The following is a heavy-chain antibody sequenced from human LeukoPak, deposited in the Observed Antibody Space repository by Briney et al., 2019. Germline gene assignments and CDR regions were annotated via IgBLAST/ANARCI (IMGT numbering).Heavy chain of an antibody. D-gene: IGHD3-10*01. CDR3: AKDRGSGVIYY. CDR2: ISYDGSNK. V-gene: IGHV3-30*18. Sequence: GGSPRLSCAASGFTFSSYGMHWVRQAPGKGLEWVAVISYDGSNKYYADSVKGQFTISRDNSKNTLYLQMNSLRAEDTAVYYCAKDRGSGVIYYWGQGTLVTVSS. CDR1: GFTFSSYG. J-gene: IGHJ4*02.